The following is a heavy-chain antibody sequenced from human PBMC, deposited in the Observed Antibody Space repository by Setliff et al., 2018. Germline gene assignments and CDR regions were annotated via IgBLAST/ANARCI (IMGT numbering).Heavy chain of an antibody. V-gene: IGHV5-51*01. CDR2: IYPGDSDT. D-gene: IGHD6-19*01. CDR3: ARHHPPGIAVAGTLDY. CDR1: GFSFTSYW. Sequence: GESLKISCKGSGFSFTSYWIGWVRQMPGKGLEWMGIIYPGDSDTRYSPSFQGQVTISADKSISTAYLQWSSLKASDTAMYYCARHHPPGIAVAGTLDYWGQGTLVTVSS. J-gene: IGHJ4*02.